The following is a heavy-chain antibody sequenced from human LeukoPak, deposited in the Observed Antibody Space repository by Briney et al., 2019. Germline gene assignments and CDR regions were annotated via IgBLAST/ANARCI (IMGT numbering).Heavy chain of an antibody. Sequence: PGRSLRLSCAASGFTFSSYAMSWVRQAPGKGLEWVSAISGSGGSTYYADSVKGRFTISRDNSKNTPYLQMNSLRAEDTAVYYCAKAGEGPSYYFDYWGQGTLVTVSS. J-gene: IGHJ4*02. V-gene: IGHV3-23*01. CDR2: ISGSGGST. CDR3: AKAGEGPSYYFDY. D-gene: IGHD2-21*01. CDR1: GFTFSSYA.